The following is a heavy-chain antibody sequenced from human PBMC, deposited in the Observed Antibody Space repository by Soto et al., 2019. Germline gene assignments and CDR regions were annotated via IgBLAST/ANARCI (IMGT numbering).Heavy chain of an antibody. CDR2: IIPIFGTA. J-gene: IGHJ6*02. V-gene: IGHV1-69*13. CDR3: ARDTAMVYYYYGMDV. CDR1: GGTFSSYA. D-gene: IGHD5-18*01. Sequence: VKVSCKASGGTFSSYAISWVRQAPGQGLEWMGGIIPIFGTANYAQKFQGRVTITADESTSTAYMELSSLRSEDTAVYYCARDTAMVYYYYGMDVWGQGTTVTVSS.